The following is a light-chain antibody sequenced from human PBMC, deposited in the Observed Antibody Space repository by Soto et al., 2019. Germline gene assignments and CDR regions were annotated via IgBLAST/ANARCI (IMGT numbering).Light chain of an antibody. J-gene: IGKJ3*01. CDR1: QSVSSSY. CDR3: QQYGSSPLIT. CDR2: GAS. Sequence: EIVLTQSPGTLSLSPGERATLSCRASQSVSSSYLAWYQQKPGQAPRLLIYGASSRATGIPDRFSGSGSGTDFTLTISRLEPEDFAVYYCQQYGSSPLITVGPGTKVDI. V-gene: IGKV3-20*01.